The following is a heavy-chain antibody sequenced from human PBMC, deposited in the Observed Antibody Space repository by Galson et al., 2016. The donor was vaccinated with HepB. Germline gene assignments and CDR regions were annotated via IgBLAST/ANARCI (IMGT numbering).Heavy chain of an antibody. CDR3: TRGDVYDYGDLYNDY. J-gene: IGHJ4*02. V-gene: IGHV3-73*01. Sequence: SLRLSCAASGFTFSGSAMHWVRQASGKGLEWVGRIRSKANSYATAYAASVKGRFTISRDDSKNTAYPQMNSLKTEDTAVYYCTRGDVYDYGDLYNDYWGQGTLVTVSS. CDR2: IRSKANSYAT. CDR1: GFTFSGSA. D-gene: IGHD4-17*01.